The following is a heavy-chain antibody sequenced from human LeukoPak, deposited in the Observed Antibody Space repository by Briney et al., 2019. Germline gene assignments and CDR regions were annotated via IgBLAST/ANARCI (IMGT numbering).Heavy chain of an antibody. V-gene: IGHV1-2*02. CDR3: ARGPAIPNYYYYYYMDV. CDR1: GYTFTGYY. D-gene: IGHD2-21*02. J-gene: IGHJ6*03. CDR2: INPNSGGT. Sequence: ASVKVSCKASGYTFTGYYMHWVRQAPGQGLEWMGWINPNSGGTNYAQKFQGRVTMTRDTSTSTAYMELSRLRSDDTAVYYCARGPAIPNYYYYYYMDVWGKGTTVTVSS.